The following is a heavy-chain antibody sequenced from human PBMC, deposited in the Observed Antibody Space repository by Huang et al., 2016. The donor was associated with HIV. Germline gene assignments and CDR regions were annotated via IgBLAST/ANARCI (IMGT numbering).Heavy chain of an antibody. Sequence: QVQLVQSGAEVKKPGSSVKVSCKASGGTFSSYVSSWVRQVPGQGLEWIGGITPILDKTNYAQKFKGRVTIIADESTRTAYMEMSSLRPEDTATYYCATGPRGSGSFNWGQGTLVSVSS. J-gene: IGHJ4*02. CDR2: ITPILDKT. V-gene: IGHV1-69*01. CDR3: ATGPRGSGSFN. D-gene: IGHD1-26*01. CDR1: GGTFSSYV.